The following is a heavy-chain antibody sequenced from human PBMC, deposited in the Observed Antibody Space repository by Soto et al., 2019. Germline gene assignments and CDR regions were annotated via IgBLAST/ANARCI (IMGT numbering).Heavy chain of an antibody. V-gene: IGHV4-39*01. CDR3: PRPLRAVSVSMAD. CDR1: GDSISGTVYD. Sequence: XETLSLTCTVSGDSISGTVYDWGWVRQSPGKGLEWIVSIHYSGTTQFHPSVKTRVTVSVDTSKNEFSLRLRSVTAADTAVYFCPRPLRAVSVSMADWGQGIPVTVSS. D-gene: IGHD6-19*01. J-gene: IGHJ4*02. CDR2: IHYSGTT.